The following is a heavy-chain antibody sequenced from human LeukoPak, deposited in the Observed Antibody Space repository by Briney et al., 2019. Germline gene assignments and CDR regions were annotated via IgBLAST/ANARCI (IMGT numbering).Heavy chain of an antibody. V-gene: IGHV4-31*03. D-gene: IGHD4-17*01. CDR3: AREGDKYGDYPFDY. Sequence: PSETLSLTCTVSGGSISSGSYYWSWIRQHPGKGLEWIGYIYYSGSTYYNPSLKSRVTISVDTSKNQFSLKLSSVTAADTAVYYCAREGDKYGDYPFDYWGQGTLVTVSS. CDR1: GGSISSGSYY. J-gene: IGHJ4*02. CDR2: IYYSGST.